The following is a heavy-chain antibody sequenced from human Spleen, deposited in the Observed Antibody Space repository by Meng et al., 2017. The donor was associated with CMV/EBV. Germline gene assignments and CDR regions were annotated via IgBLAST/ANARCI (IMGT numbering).Heavy chain of an antibody. V-gene: IGHV3-7*01. CDR1: GFTVSSNY. CDR2: IKQDGSEK. D-gene: IGHD4-11*01. CDR3: ANSYSNYEDYYYYYGMDV. J-gene: IGHJ6*02. Sequence: GGSLRLSCAASGFTVSSNYMSWVRQAPGKGLEWVANIKQDGSEKYYVDSVKGRFTISRDNAKNSLYLQMNSLRAEDTAVYYCANSYSNYEDYYYYYGMDVWGQGTTVTVSS.